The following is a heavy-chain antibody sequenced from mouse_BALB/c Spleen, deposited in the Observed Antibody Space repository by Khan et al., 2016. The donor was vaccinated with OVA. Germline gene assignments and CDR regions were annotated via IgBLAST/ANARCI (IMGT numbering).Heavy chain of an antibody. J-gene: IGHJ3*01. CDR3: ARHNYGPFAY. V-gene: IGHV5-9-3*01. CDR2: ISSDGDYL. Sequence: EVELVESGGDLVKPGGSLKLSCAASGFTFSTYAMSWVRQTPEKRLEWVATISSDGDYLYYPDSVKGRFTISSDNAKNTLYLQMSRLRSEDTAMYYCARHNYGPFAYWGQGTLVTVSA. D-gene: IGHD1-1*01. CDR1: GFTFSTYA.